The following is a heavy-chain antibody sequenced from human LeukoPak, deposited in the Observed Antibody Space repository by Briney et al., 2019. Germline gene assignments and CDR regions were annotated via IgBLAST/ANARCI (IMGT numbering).Heavy chain of an antibody. V-gene: IGHV3-30*18. D-gene: IGHD2-15*01. CDR3: AKACSSGGCCYYFAH. CDR2: ISDDGINK. CDR1: GFTFSSYG. Sequence: GRSLRLSCAASGFTFSSYGMHWVRQAPGKGLEWVAIISDDGINKDYADSVKGRFTISRDNSKNTLYLQMNSLRVENTAVYYCAKACSSGGCCYYFAHWGQGTLVTVSS. J-gene: IGHJ4*02.